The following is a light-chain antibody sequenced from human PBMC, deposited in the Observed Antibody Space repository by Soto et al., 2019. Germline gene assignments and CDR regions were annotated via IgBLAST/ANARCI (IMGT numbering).Light chain of an antibody. V-gene: IGKV4-1*01. CDR1: QNINNF. Sequence: DIQMTQSPSSLSASVGDRVTITFHASQNINNFLTWYQQKPGQPPKLLIYWASTRESGVPDRFTGSGSGTDFTLTINSLQAEDVAVYYCQQHYINPITFGQGTRLEIK. CDR2: WAS. J-gene: IGKJ5*01. CDR3: QQHYINPIT.